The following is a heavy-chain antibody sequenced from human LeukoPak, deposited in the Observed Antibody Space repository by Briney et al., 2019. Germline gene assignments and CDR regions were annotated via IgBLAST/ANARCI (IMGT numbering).Heavy chain of an antibody. CDR3: ARDREYTSGWYDFDY. D-gene: IGHD6-19*01. J-gene: IGHJ4*02. CDR1: GGTFSKYE. V-gene: IGHV1-69*13. CDR2: IIPVFGTA. Sequence: ASVKVSCKASGGTFSKYEISWVRQAPGQGLEWMGGIIPVFGTAKYAQKFQGRVTMTADESTSTAYMELSGLRSEDTAVYYCARDREYTSGWYDFDYWGQGTLVTVSS.